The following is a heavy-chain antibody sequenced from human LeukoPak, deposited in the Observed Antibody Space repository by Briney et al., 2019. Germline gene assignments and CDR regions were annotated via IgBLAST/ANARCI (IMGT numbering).Heavy chain of an antibody. Sequence: GGSLRLSCAASGFTFSSYAMSWVRQAPGKGLEWVSAISGSGGSTYYADSVKGRFTISRDNSKNTLYLQMNSLRAEDTAVYYCAKDMHIVVVPAAYDYWSQGRLVTVYS. CDR1: GFTFSSYA. D-gene: IGHD2-2*01. J-gene: IGHJ4*02. CDR2: ISGSGGST. V-gene: IGHV3-23*01. CDR3: AKDMHIVVVPAAYDY.